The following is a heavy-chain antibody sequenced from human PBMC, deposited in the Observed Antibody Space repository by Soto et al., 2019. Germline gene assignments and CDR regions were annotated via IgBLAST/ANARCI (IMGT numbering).Heavy chain of an antibody. CDR2: ISNNGAPT. D-gene: IGHD3-3*01. CDR1: GFTFSNYE. CDR3: AREVFWSGYSTTSPGFDY. V-gene: IGHV3-64*01. Sequence: QPGGSLRLSCAASGFTFSNYEMHWVRQAPGKGLEYVSGISNNGAPTYYAKSVKGIFTISRDNAKNSLYLQMNSLRAEDTAVYYCAREVFWSGYSTTSPGFDYWGQGTLVTVSS. J-gene: IGHJ4*02.